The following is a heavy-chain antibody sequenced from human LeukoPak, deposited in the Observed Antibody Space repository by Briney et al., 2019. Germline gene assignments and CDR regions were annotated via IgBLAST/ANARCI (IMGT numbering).Heavy chain of an antibody. D-gene: IGHD3-3*01. CDR2: ISGSGGST. J-gene: IGHJ6*02. CDR1: GFTFSSYA. Sequence: PGGSLRLSCAASGFTFSSYAMSWVRQAPGKGLEWVSAISGSGGSTYYADSVKGRFTISRDNSKNTLYLQMNSLRAEDTAVYYCAKDMYYDFWSGSGLYYYYYGMDVWGQGTTVTVSS. V-gene: IGHV3-23*01. CDR3: AKDMYYDFWSGSGLYYYYYGMDV.